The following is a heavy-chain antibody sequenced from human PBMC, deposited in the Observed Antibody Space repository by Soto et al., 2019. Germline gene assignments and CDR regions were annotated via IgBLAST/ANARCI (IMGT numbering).Heavy chain of an antibody. CDR3: ARDVGPVTIFGEALSGYFDF. V-gene: IGHV3-7*03. Sequence: PGGSLRLSCAVSGFSFGNYWMSWVRQAPGKGLEWLASIKEDGSERYYLDSVKGRFTISRDNAKDSLSLQMNSLGGEDTAFYYCARDVGPVTIFGEALSGYFDFWGQGTLVTVP. D-gene: IGHD3-3*01. J-gene: IGHJ4*02. CDR2: IKEDGSER. CDR1: GFSFGNYW.